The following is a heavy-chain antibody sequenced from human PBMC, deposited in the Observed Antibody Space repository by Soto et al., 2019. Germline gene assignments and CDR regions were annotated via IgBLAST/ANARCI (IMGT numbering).Heavy chain of an antibody. J-gene: IGHJ5*02. Sequence: EVPLLESGGGLVPPGGSLRLSCAASGFTFSRYAMSWVRQAPGKGLEWVSAISGSGGSTYYADSVTGRFTISRDNSKNTLYLQMNSLRAEDTAVYYCAKNRGYDFWSGYSGTFDPWGQGTLVTVSS. D-gene: IGHD3-3*01. CDR1: GFTFSRYA. V-gene: IGHV3-23*01. CDR2: ISGSGGST. CDR3: AKNRGYDFWSGYSGTFDP.